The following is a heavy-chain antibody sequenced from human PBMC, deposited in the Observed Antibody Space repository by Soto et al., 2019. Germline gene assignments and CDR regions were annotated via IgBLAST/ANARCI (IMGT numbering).Heavy chain of an antibody. V-gene: IGHV3-30*03. CDR1: GFTFSRIG. Sequence: GGSLRLSCAASGFTFSRIGMHWVRQAPGRGLEWVADISYDGIHKYYAESVKGRFTISRDNSNNALYLQVSSLRAEDTAVYYCATGTYSYGSFDHWGPGTLVTVSS. CDR2: ISYDGIHK. D-gene: IGHD5-18*01. CDR3: ATGTYSYGSFDH. J-gene: IGHJ4*02.